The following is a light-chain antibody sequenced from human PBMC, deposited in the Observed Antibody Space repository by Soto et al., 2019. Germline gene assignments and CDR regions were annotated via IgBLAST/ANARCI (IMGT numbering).Light chain of an antibody. CDR3: SLYTSENAYV. CDR1: STDFVSYNR. V-gene: IGLV2-18*01. J-gene: IGLJ1*01. CDR2: EVS. Sequence: YVLTQPPSVSWSPGQSVTISCTGTSTDFVSYNRVSWYQQPPGTAPKLMIYEVSKRPSGVPDRFSGSKSGNTASLTISGLQAADEADYYCSLYTSENAYVFGTGTKVTVL.